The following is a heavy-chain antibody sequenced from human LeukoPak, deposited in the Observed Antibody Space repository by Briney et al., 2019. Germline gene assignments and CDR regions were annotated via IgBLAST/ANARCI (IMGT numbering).Heavy chain of an antibody. CDR1: TFSGSA. CDR3: TLGTGGY. D-gene: IGHD7-27*01. V-gene: IGHV3-73*01. J-gene: IGHJ4*02. Sequence: PGGSLRLSCAVTFSGSALHWVRQASGKGLEWVGRIRSKANSYATAYAASVNGRFTISRDDSKNTAYLQMNSLKTEDTAVYYCTLGTGGYWGQGTLVTVSS. CDR2: IRSKANSYAT.